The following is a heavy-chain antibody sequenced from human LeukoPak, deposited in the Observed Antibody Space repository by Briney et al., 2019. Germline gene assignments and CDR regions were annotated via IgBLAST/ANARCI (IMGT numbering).Heavy chain of an antibody. Sequence: PGGSLRLSCAASGFTFSSYEMNWVRQAPGKGLEWVSYISSSGSTIYYSDSVKGRFTISRDNAKNSLYLQMNSLRAEDTAVYYCARGDYGDSWELKYYFDYWGQGTLVTVSS. CDR2: ISSSGSTI. V-gene: IGHV3-48*03. CDR1: GFTFSSYE. J-gene: IGHJ4*02. D-gene: IGHD4-17*01. CDR3: ARGDYGDSWELKYYFDY.